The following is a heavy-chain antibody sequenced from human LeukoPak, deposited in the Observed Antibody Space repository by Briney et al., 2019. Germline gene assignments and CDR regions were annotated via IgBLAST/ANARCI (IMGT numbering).Heavy chain of an antibody. CDR2: IWYDGSIK. CDR1: GFTFSSYG. CDR3: ARVGSGSYFLDGFDI. Sequence: GGSLRLSCAASGFTFSSYGMHWVRQAPGEGLEWVAVIWYDGSIKYYADSVKGRFTISRDSPKNTLYLQMNSLRAEDTAVYYCARVGSGSYFLDGFDIWGQGTMVTVSS. D-gene: IGHD1-26*01. J-gene: IGHJ3*02. V-gene: IGHV3-33*01.